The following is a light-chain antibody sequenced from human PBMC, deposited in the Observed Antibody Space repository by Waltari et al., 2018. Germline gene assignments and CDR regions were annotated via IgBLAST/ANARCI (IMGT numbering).Light chain of an antibody. J-gene: IGLJ3*02. CDR2: RDT. Sequence: SYELTQPPSVSVSPGQTARITCSGDALPRQYAYWYQQRPGQAPVLMIYRDTKRPSGIPGRFSGSTSGTTVTLTISGVQPEDEADYYCQSAEAGGTSRVFGGGTKLIVL. CDR3: QSAEAGGTSRV. CDR1: ALPRQY. V-gene: IGLV3-25*03.